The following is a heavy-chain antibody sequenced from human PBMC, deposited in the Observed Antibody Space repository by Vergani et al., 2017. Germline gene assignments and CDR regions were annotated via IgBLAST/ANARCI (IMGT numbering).Heavy chain of an antibody. CDR3: GVIMGRSPRPGKWFDS. CDR1: GYSISRGFY. Sequence: QIQLQESGPGLVKPSETLSLTCSVSGYSISRGFYWAWIRQTPEKGLEWIGGMFHTGEASNSPSLQSRVAFSMDTSKNQFSLQLTSVTAADTAVYFCGVIMGRSPRPGKWFDSWGRGTLVTVSS. J-gene: IGHJ5*01. V-gene: IGHV4-38-2*02. D-gene: IGHD3-16*02. CDR2: MFHTGEA.